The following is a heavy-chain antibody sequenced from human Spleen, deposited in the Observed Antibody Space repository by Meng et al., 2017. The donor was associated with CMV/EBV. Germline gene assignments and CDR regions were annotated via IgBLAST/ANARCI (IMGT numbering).Heavy chain of an antibody. CDR3: ARDPNFSGSGSYPDY. Sequence: SGFTLNVYAIHWVRQAPGKGLEWVAVISNDGSYKHYAGSVKGRFTISRDNSKNTLYLQMSSLRPEDTAVYYCARDPNFSGSGSYPDYWGQGTLVTVSS. V-gene: IGHV3-30*04. CDR1: GFTLNVYA. D-gene: IGHD3-10*01. CDR2: ISNDGSYK. J-gene: IGHJ4*02.